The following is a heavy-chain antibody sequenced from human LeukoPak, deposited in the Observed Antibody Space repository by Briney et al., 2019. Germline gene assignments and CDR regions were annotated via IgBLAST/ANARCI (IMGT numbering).Heavy chain of an antibody. CDR1: GYTFTSYG. CDR3: ARALRAVANPPLDY. Sequence: ASVKVSCKASGYTFTSYGISWVRQAPGQGLEWMGWISAYNGNTNYAQKLQGRVTMTTDTSTSTAYMELSSLRSEDTAVYYCARALRAVANPPLDYWGQGTLVTVSS. D-gene: IGHD6-13*01. J-gene: IGHJ4*02. CDR2: ISAYNGNT. V-gene: IGHV1-18*01.